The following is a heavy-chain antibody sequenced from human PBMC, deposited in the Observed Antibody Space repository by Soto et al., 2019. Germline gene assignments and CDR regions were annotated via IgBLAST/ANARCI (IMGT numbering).Heavy chain of an antibody. J-gene: IGHJ6*02. V-gene: IGHV3-33*01. Sequence: QVQLVESGGGVVQPGRSLRLSCAASGFTFSSYGMHWVRQAPGKGLKWVAVIWYDGSNKYYADSVKGRFTISRDNSKNTLYLQMNSLRAEDTAVYYCARDPARVAKGSYGMDVWGQGTTVTVSS. D-gene: IGHD3-3*01. CDR3: ARDPARVAKGSYGMDV. CDR1: GFTFSSYG. CDR2: IWYDGSNK.